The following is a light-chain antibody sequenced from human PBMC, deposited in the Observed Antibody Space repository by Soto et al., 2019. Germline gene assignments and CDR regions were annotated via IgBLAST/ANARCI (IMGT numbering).Light chain of an antibody. Sequence: DIQMTQSPSSVSASVGDRVTITCRASQGISSWLVWYQQKPGKAPKLLIYAASSLQSGVPSRFSGSGYGTDFTHTITSLQPEDFATYYCQHANSFPWTFGQGTKVEIK. CDR2: AAS. CDR3: QHANSFPWT. V-gene: IGKV1-12*01. J-gene: IGKJ1*01. CDR1: QGISSW.